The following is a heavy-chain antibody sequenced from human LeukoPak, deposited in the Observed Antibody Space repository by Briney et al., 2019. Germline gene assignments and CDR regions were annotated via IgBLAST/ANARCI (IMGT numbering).Heavy chain of an antibody. CDR1: GFTFDDYA. V-gene: IGHV3-9*01. J-gene: IGHJ6*03. Sequence: GGSLRLSCAASGFTFDDYAMHWVRQAPGKGLEWVSGISWNSGSIGYADSVKGRFTISRDNAKNSLYLQMNSLRAEDTAVYYCAREVGYYGSGSYYHYYYMDVWGKGTTVTISS. D-gene: IGHD3-10*01. CDR3: AREVGYYGSGSYYHYYYMDV. CDR2: ISWNSGSI.